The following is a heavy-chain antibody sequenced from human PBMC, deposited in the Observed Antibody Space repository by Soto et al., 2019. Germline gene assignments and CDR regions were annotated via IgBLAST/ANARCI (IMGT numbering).Heavy chain of an antibody. CDR2: MNPNSGDT. Sequence: QVQLVQSGAEVKKPGASVTVSCKASGYRFSDYYLHWVRQAPGQGPEWMGWMNPNSGDTKYAQKFKGRVIMARDTSVRTAFMELNWLKSDDTAVYYCARESGGATATLDYYYFYMGVWGIGTTVTVSS. D-gene: IGHD5-12*01. CDR3: ARESGGATATLDYYYFYMGV. V-gene: IGHV1-2*02. J-gene: IGHJ6*03. CDR1: GYRFSDYY.